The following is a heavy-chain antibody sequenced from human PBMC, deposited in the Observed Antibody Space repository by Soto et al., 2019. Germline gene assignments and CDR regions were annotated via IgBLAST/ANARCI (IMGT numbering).Heavy chain of an antibody. Sequence: GGSLRLSCAASGFTLSSYSMNWVRQAPGKGLEWVSSISSSSSYIYYADSVKGRFTISRDNAKNSLYLQMNSLRAEDTAVYYCARDHVSSTSSHYYYYGMDVWGQGTTVTVYS. CDR2: ISSSSSYI. D-gene: IGHD2-2*01. J-gene: IGHJ6*02. CDR3: ARDHVSSTSSHYYYYGMDV. CDR1: GFTLSSYS. V-gene: IGHV3-21*01.